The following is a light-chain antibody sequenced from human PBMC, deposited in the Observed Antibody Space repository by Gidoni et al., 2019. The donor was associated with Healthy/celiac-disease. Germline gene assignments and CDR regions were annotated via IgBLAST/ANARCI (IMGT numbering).Light chain of an antibody. CDR2: DAS. V-gene: IGKV1-33*01. J-gene: IGKJ4*01. CDR1: QDISNY. Sequence: DIQMTQSPSSLSASVGDRVTITCQASQDISNYLNLYQQKPGKAPKLLIYDASNLETGVPSRFSGSGSGTDFTFTISSLQPEDIATYYCQQYDNLHRLTFGGGTKVEIK. CDR3: QQYDNLHRLT.